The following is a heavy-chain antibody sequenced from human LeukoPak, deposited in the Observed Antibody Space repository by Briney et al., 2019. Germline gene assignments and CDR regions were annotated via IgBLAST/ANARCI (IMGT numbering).Heavy chain of an antibody. CDR3: ARSKEVVGADDAFDI. J-gene: IGHJ3*02. V-gene: IGHV1-69*04. CDR2: IIPILGIA. Sequence: GASVKVSCKASGGTFSSYAISWVRQAPGQGLEWMGRIIPILGIANYAQKFQGRVTITADKSTSTAYMELSSLRSEDTAVYYCARSKEVVGADDAFDIWGQGTMVTVSS. D-gene: IGHD1-26*01. CDR1: GGTFSSYA.